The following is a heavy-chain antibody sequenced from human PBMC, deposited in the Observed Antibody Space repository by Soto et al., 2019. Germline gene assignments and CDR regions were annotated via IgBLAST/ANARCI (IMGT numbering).Heavy chain of an antibody. CDR2: IYYSGST. J-gene: IGHJ4*02. Sequence: SETLSLTCTVSGGSISSSSYYWGWIRQPPGKGLEWIGSIYYSGSTYYNPSLKSRVTISVDTSKNQFSLKLSSVTAADTAVYYCARTHYYDSSGYYFDYWGQGTLVTAPQ. CDR3: ARTHYYDSSGYYFDY. CDR1: GGSISSSSYY. D-gene: IGHD3-22*01. V-gene: IGHV4-39*01.